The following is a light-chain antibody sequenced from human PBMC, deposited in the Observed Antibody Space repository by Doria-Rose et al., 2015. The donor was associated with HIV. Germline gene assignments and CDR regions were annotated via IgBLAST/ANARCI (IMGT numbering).Light chain of an antibody. J-gene: IGKJ1*01. CDR2: AAS. Sequence: TPSPSSLSASIGDRVTITCRASQTVSTYLNWFQQEPGKAPKLLIYAASRLQSGVPSRFNGSGSGTDFTLTISGLQPGDFATYYCQQTYSSPPWTFGQGTKVEMK. CDR1: QTVSTY. V-gene: IGKV1-39*01. CDR3: QQTYSSPPWT.